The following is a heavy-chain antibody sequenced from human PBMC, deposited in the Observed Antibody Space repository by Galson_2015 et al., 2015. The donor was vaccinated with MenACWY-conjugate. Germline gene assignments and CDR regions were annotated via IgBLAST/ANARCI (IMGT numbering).Heavy chain of an antibody. D-gene: IGHD2-15*01. Sequence: SLRLSCAASEFTFNIYAMIWVRQAPGKGLEWVSSISISGTTTYYADSVKGRFTISRDNSKNTLYLQMNSLRAEDTAIYFCAKLASSGPFESWGQGTLVTVSS. J-gene: IGHJ1*01. CDR3: AKLASSGPFES. V-gene: IGHV3-23*01. CDR1: EFTFNIYA. CDR2: ISISGTTT.